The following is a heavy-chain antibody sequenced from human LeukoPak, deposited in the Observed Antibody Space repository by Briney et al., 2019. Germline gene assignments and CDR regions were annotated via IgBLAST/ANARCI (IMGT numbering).Heavy chain of an antibody. CDR2: INPNSGGT. CDR1: GYTFTVYY. D-gene: IGHD3-10*01. J-gene: IGHJ4*02. Sequence: ASVKVSCKASGYTFTVYYMHWVRQAPGQGLEWMGWINPNSGGTNYAQKFQGRVTMTRDTSISTAYMELSRLRSDDTAVYYCARRYYYGSGHLDYWGQGTLVTVSS. CDR3: ARRYYYGSGHLDY. V-gene: IGHV1-2*02.